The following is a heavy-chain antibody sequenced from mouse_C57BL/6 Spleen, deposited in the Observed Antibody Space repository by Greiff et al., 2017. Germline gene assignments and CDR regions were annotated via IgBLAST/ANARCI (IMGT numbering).Heavy chain of an antibody. CDR3: TRDTRLRAMDY. CDR2: ISSGGDYI. Sequence: EVQVVESGAGLVKPGGSLKLSCAASGFTFSSYAMSWVRQTPEKRLEWVAYISSGGDYIYYADTVKGRFTISRDNARNTLYLQMSSLKSEDTAMYYCTRDTRLRAMDYWGQGTSVTVSS. D-gene: IGHD1-1*01. V-gene: IGHV5-9-1*02. CDR1: GFTFSSYA. J-gene: IGHJ4*01.